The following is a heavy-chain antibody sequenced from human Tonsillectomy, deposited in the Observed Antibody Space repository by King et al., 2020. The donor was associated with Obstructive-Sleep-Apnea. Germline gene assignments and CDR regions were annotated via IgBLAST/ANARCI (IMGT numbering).Heavy chain of an antibody. CDR3: ARGEGSSSWYYFDY. Sequence: VQLVESGGGLVQPGGSLRLSCAASGFTFSTYWMHWVRHAPGKGLVWVSRIHSDGSSTSYADSVKGRFTIPRDNAKNTLYLQMNSLRAEDTAVYYCARGEGSSSWYYFDYWGQGTLVTVSS. J-gene: IGHJ4*02. CDR1: GFTFSTYW. D-gene: IGHD6-13*01. V-gene: IGHV3-74*01. CDR2: IHSDGSST.